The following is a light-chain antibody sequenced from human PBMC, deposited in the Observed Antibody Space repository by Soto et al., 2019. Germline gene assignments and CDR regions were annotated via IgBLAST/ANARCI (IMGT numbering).Light chain of an antibody. Sequence: EVVVTQSPVTLALSPGERATLSCRTSKSVDIYVAWYQQKPGQAPRHLIYDASNRAPGIPARFSGSGSGTDFTLTISSLEPEDFAVYYCQQRKYWPPLTFGGGTKVDIK. CDR2: DAS. CDR3: QQRKYWPPLT. J-gene: IGKJ4*02. CDR1: KSVDIY. V-gene: IGKV3-11*01.